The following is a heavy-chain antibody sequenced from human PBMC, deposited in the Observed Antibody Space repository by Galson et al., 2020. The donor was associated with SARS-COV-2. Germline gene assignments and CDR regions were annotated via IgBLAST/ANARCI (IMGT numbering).Heavy chain of an antibody. V-gene: IGHV3-21*01. Sequence: KIGESLKISCAASGFTFSSYSMNWVRQAPGKGLEWVSSISSSSSYIYYADSVKGRFTISRDNAKNSLYLQMNSLRAEDTAVYYCARKDWIWSRYGSEPFDPWGQVTLVTVSS. D-gene: IGHD3-10*01. CDR2: ISSSSSYI. CDR3: ARKDWIWSRYGSEPFDP. J-gene: IGHJ5*02. CDR1: GFTFSSYS.